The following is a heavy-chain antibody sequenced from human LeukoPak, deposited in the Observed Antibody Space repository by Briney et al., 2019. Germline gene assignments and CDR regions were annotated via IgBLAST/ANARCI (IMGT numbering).Heavy chain of an antibody. D-gene: IGHD3-9*01. CDR2: MNPNSGNT. CDR1: GYTFTSYD. J-gene: IGHJ6*03. V-gene: IGHV1-8*01. Sequence: ASVKVSCKASGYTFTSYDINWVRQATGQGLEWMGWMNPNSGNTGYAQKFQGRVTMTRNTSISTAYMELSSLRSEDTAVYYCARGHVLRYFDRFGDYYYMDVWSKGTTVTVSS. CDR3: ARGHVLRYFDRFGDYYYMDV.